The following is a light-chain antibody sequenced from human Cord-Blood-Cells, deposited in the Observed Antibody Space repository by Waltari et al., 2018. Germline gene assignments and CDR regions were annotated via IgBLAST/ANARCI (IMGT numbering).Light chain of an antibody. Sequence: QSAMTQPASLSGSPGQSITISCTGTSSDVGGYNDVSWYQQHPGKAPKLMIYEVSNRPSGVSNRFSGSKSGNTASLTISGLQAEDEADYYCSSYTSSSTLVFGTGTKVTVL. J-gene: IGLJ1*01. CDR2: EVS. CDR3: SSYTSSSTLV. CDR1: SSDVGGYND. V-gene: IGLV2-14*01.